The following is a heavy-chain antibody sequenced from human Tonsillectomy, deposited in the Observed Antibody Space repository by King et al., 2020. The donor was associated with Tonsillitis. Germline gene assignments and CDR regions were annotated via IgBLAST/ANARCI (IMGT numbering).Heavy chain of an antibody. D-gene: IGHD3-22*01. Sequence: VQLVESGGDLVKPGGSLRLSCAASGFTFSDYYMSWIRQAPGKGLEWISYISASGTSIFYADSVKGRFSISRDNAGNSLHLLMSGLRGDDTAVYYCAREWEYHDRRGFRRRYFDPGGRGTVVPVPS. J-gene: IGHJ4*02. CDR3: AREWEYHDRRGFRRRYFDP. CDR2: ISASGTSI. CDR1: GFTFSDYY. V-gene: IGHV3-11*01.